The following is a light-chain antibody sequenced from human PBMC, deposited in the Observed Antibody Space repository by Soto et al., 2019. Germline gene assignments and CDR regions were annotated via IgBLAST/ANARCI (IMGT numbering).Light chain of an antibody. J-gene: IGKJ1*01. CDR3: QQYNNYWT. V-gene: IGKV1-5*01. Sequence: DIQMTQSPSTLSASVGDRVTITCRAGQSIGSWLAWYQQKPGKAPNLLIYDASSLESGVPSRFSGSGSGTEFTLTISSRQPDDFATYYCQQYNNYWTFGQGTKVEIK. CDR1: QSIGSW. CDR2: DAS.